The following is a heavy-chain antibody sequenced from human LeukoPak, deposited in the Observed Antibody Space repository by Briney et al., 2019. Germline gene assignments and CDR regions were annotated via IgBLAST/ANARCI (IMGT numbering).Heavy chain of an antibody. D-gene: IGHD2-21*02. CDR1: GGSISSYY. Sequence: SETLSLTCTVSGGSISSYYWGWIRQPPGKGLEWIGSIYYSVSTYYNPSLKSRVTISVDTSKNQFSLKLSSVTAADTAVYYCARHSDRVLVTGFDPWGQGILVTVSS. CDR3: ARHSDRVLVTGFDP. V-gene: IGHV4-39*01. J-gene: IGHJ5*02. CDR2: IYYSVST.